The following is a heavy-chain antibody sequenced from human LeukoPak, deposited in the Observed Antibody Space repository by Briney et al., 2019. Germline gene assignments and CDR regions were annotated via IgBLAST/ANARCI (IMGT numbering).Heavy chain of an antibody. Sequence: GGSLRLSCAASEFTFSSYEMNWVRQAPGKGLEWVSFISSGGSTIYYADSVKGRFTISRDNAKNSLYLQMNSLRAEDTAVYYCARDAHYRPRYYFDYWGQGTLVTDSS. J-gene: IGHJ4*02. D-gene: IGHD4/OR15-4a*01. CDR3: ARDAHYRPRYYFDY. CDR2: ISSGGSTI. CDR1: EFTFSSYE. V-gene: IGHV3-48*03.